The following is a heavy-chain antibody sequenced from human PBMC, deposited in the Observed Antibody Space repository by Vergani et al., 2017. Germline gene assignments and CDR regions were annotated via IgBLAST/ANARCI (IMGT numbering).Heavy chain of an antibody. D-gene: IGHD1-26*01. Sequence: QVQLQESGPGLLKPSETLSLTCAVYGGSLSGYYWSWIRLAPGKGLEWIGEINHSGTINYNPTLKSPFNVSIDTSRDHFSLQLRSVSAADTAVYFCARRAERWETLLRDDFDVWGQGTFVTVSP. CDR1: GGSLSGYY. CDR2: INHSGTI. J-gene: IGHJ3*01. CDR3: ARRAERWETLLRDDFDV. V-gene: IGHV4-34*01.